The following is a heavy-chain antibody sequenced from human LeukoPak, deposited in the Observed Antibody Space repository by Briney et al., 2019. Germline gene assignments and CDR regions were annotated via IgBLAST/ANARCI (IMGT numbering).Heavy chain of an antibody. J-gene: IGHJ5*02. CDR3: AKDHRPAQLALPSTNDDP. CDR1: GFTFDDYG. V-gene: IGHV3-20*04. CDR2: INWNGGST. Sequence: GGSLRLSCAASGFTFDDYGMSWVRQAPGKGLEWVSGINWNGGSTGYADSVKGRFTISRDNAKNSLYLEMNSLRAEDTAVYYCAKDHRPAQLALPSTNDDPWGQGTLVTVSS. D-gene: IGHD2-2*01.